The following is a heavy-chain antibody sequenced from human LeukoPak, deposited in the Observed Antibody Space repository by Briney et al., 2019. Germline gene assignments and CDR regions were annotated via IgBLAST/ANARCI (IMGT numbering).Heavy chain of an antibody. V-gene: IGHV1-2*02. CDR1: GYTFIGYY. CDR2: INPNSGGT. CDR3: ASRGWAGEYYFDY. D-gene: IGHD3-10*01. J-gene: IGHJ4*02. Sequence: ASVKVSCKASGYTFIGYYMHWVRQAPGQGLEWMGWINPNSGGTNYAQKFQGRVTMTRDTSISTAYMELSRLRSDDTAAYYCASRGWAGEYYFDYWGQGTLVTVSS.